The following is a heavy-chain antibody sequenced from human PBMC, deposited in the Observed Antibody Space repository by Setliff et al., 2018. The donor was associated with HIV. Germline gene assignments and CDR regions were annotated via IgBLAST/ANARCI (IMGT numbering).Heavy chain of an antibody. D-gene: IGHD2-15*01. CDR3: ARGYCSGESCYGFRRGAFYYYYYMDV. CDR1: GGSISSESYY. J-gene: IGHJ6*03. V-gene: IGHV4-61*09. CDR2: IYTGGST. Sequence: PSETLSLTCTVSGGSISSESYYWNWIRQPAGKGLEHIGHIYTGGSTNYNPSLKSRVIISGDTSKTQFSLKMTSLTAADTAVYFCARGYCSGESCYGFRRGAFYYYYYMDVWGKGTTGTVS.